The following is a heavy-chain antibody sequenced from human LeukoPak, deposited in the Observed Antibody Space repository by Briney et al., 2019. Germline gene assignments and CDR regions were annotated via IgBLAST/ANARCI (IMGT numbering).Heavy chain of an antibody. J-gene: IGHJ3*02. CDR3: ARRGRYFDWLLSPGAFDI. D-gene: IGHD3-9*01. CDR2: ISGSGGST. CDR1: GFTFSSYA. V-gene: IGHV3-23*01. Sequence: PGGSLRLSCAASGFTFSSYAMSWVRQAPGKGLEWVSAISGSGGSTYYADSVKGRFTISRDNSKNTLYLQMNSLRAEDTAVYYCARRGRYFDWLLSPGAFDIWGQGTMVTVSS.